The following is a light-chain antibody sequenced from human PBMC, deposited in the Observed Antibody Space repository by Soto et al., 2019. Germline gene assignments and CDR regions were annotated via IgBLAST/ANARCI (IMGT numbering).Light chain of an antibody. CDR2: DVS. CDR3: TSYTTRRLYV. V-gene: IGLV2-14*03. CDR1: SSDVGAYEY. J-gene: IGLJ1*01. Sequence: QSVLIHPPSVSGSPGQSVTFSCTGTSSDVGAYEYVSWYQQHPGKAPKLLIYDVSNRPSGVSTRFSGSKSGNTASLTISGLQAADEGDYYCTSYTTRRLYVFGSGTKVTVL.